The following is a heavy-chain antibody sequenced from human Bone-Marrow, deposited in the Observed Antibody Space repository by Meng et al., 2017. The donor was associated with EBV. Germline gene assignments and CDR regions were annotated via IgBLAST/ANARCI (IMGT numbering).Heavy chain of an antibody. CDR3: VRGPPVGVPGPGDY. CDR1: GYAFTSYI. D-gene: IGHD2-21*01. V-gene: IGHV1-3*01. CDR2: INVRLSFT. Sequence: HVRVGQTGAEVKNPGASVKVSCKALGYAFTSYILHWVRQAPGQRPEWMGWINVRLSFTKYSQKFQGRVTISSDTSATTGFMELSSLTSEDTAVYYCVRGPPVGVPGPGDYWGQGTLVTVSS. J-gene: IGHJ4*02.